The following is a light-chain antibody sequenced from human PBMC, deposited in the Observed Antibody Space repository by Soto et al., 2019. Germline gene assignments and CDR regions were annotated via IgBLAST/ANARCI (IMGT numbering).Light chain of an antibody. V-gene: IGLV2-14*01. CDR1: SSDVGGYNY. CDR2: DVS. Sequence: QCVLTQPASVSGSPGQSIIISCTGTSSDVGGYNYVSWYQQHPGKAPKLMIYDVSNRPSGVSNRFSGSKSGNTASLTISGLQAEDEADYYCSSYTSSSTVVFGGGTQLTVL. J-gene: IGLJ2*01. CDR3: SSYTSSSTVV.